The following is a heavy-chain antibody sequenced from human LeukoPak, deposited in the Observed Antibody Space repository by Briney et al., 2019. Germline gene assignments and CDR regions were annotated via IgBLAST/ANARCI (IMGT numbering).Heavy chain of an antibody. V-gene: IGHV3-48*03. J-gene: IGHJ4*02. CDR1: GFIFSDFE. D-gene: IGHD3-10*01. CDR2: ISSSGSTI. CDR3: ATTRGSGTYYDAFNDY. Sequence: GGSLRLSCAAPGFIFSDFEMKWVRQAPGKGLEWVSYISSSGSTIYYADSVKGRFIISRDNAKNSLYLQMNSLRAEDTAVYYCATTRGSGTYYDAFNDYWGQGILVTVSS.